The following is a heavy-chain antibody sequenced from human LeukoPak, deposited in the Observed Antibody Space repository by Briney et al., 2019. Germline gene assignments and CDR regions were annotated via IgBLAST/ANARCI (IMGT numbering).Heavy chain of an antibody. Sequence: GGSLRLSCAASGFTFSSYSMNWVRQAPGKGLEWVSSISSSSSYIYYADSVKGRFTISRDNAKNSLYLQMNSLRAEDTAVYYCASTLWSRDGYNYCFGYWGQGTLVTVSS. D-gene: IGHD5-24*01. CDR3: ASTLWSRDGYNYCFGY. J-gene: IGHJ4*02. V-gene: IGHV3-21*01. CDR2: ISSSSSYI. CDR1: GFTFSSYS.